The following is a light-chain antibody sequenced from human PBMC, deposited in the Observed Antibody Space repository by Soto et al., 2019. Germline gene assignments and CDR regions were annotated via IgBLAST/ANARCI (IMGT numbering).Light chain of an antibody. CDR3: QQYGSSPRT. CDR1: QSVSNNY. J-gene: IGKJ1*01. CDR2: GAS. V-gene: IGKV3-20*01. Sequence: EIVLTQSPGTLSLSPWERATLSCRASQSVSNNYLAWYQQKPGQAPRLLIYGASSRATGIPDRFSGSGSGTDFTLTISRLEPEDFAVHYCQQYGSSPRTFGQGTKVDIK.